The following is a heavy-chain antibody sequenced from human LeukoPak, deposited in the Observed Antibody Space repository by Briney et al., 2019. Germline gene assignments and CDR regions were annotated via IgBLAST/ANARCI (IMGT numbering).Heavy chain of an antibody. D-gene: IGHD3-16*01. CDR2: IGHDATKI. J-gene: IGHJ4*02. CDR3: AKDHVTWGNRYFDH. CDR1: GFTFSTYG. V-gene: IGHV3-30*02. Sequence: GGSLRLSCAASGFTFSTYGMHWVRQAPGKGLEWLAFIGHDATKIYYADSVQGRFTISRDNTKNTLYLEMNSLSGEDTALYYCAKDHVTWGNRYFDHWGQGTLGTVSS.